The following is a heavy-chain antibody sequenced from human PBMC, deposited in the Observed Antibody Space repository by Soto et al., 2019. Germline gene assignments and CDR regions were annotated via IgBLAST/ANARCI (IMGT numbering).Heavy chain of an antibody. CDR1: GFTFSSYG. Sequence: QVQLVESGGGVVQPGRSLRLSCAASGFTFSSYGMHWVRQAPGKGLEWVAVIWYDGSNKYYADSVKGRFTISRDNSKNTLYLQMNSLRAEDTAVYYWARAAYGSGSYLTPYWGQGTLVTVSS. D-gene: IGHD3-10*01. CDR2: IWYDGSNK. CDR3: ARAAYGSGSYLTPY. J-gene: IGHJ4*02. V-gene: IGHV3-33*01.